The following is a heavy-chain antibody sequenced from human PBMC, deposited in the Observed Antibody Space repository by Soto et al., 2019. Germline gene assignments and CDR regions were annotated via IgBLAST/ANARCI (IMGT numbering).Heavy chain of an antibody. J-gene: IGHJ4*02. CDR2: ISYDGSNK. V-gene: IGHV3-30-3*01. CDR1: GFTFSSYA. CDR3: ARDPRSNYPY. D-gene: IGHD4-4*01. Sequence: QVQLVESGGGVVQPGRSLRLSCAASGFTFSSYAMHWVRQAPGKGLEWVAVISYDGSNKYYADSVKGRFTISRDNSKNTLYLQMNSLRAEDTAVYYCARDPRSNYPYLGQGTLVTVSS.